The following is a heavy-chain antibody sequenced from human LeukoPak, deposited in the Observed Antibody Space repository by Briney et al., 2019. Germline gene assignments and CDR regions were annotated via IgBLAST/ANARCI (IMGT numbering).Heavy chain of an antibody. V-gene: IGHV3-23*01. CDR2: ISSGGTST. D-gene: IGHD1-26*01. CDR1: GFTFNTYG. Sequence: SGGSLRLSCAASGFTFNTYGMSWVRQAPGKGLEWVSIISSGGTSTYYADSVKGRFSISRDNSKSTLYLQMNSLRAEDTAVYYCAQGVGATTRLYFQHWGQGTLVTVSS. J-gene: IGHJ1*01. CDR3: AQGVGATTRLYFQH.